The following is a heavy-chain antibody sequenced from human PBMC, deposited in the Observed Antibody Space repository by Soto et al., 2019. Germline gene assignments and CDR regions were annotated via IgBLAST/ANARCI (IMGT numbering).Heavy chain of an antibody. Sequence: PWGSLRLSCAASGFTFGSYAMRRILKAPGKGLEYVSAISSNGGSTYYANSVKGRFTISRDNSKNTLYLQMGSLRAEDMAVYYCASMGSSGYWFDYWGQGTLVTVSS. J-gene: IGHJ4*02. V-gene: IGHV3-64*01. D-gene: IGHD3-22*01. CDR3: ASMGSSGYWFDY. CDR1: GFTFGSYA. CDR2: ISSNGGST.